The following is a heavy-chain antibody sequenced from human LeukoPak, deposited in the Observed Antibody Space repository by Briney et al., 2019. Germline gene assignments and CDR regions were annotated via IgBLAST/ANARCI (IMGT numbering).Heavy chain of an antibody. Sequence: PGGSLRLSCAASGFTFSIYAMSWVRQAPGKGLEWVSSLSGSGGSTYYADSVKGWFTISRDNSKNTLYLQMNSLRAEDTAVYYCAKEYSSAGFDYWGQGTLVTVSS. CDR1: GFTFSIYA. CDR2: LSGSGGST. V-gene: IGHV3-23*01. J-gene: IGHJ4*02. D-gene: IGHD6-19*01. CDR3: AKEYSSAGFDY.